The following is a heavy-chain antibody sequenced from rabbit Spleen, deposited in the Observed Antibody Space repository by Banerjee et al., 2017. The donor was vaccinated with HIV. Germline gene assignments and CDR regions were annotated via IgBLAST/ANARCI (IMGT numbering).Heavy chain of an antibody. D-gene: IGHD1-1*01. CDR3: ARDTSSSFSSYGMDL. Sequence: PEGSLTLTCTASGFTLSSYWICWVRQAPGKGLEWIACIYTGGTNLFYPSWAKGRFTISKTSSTTVTLQMASLTAADTATYFCARDTSSSFSSYGMDLWGPGTLVTVS. J-gene: IGHJ6*01. CDR1: GFTLSSYW. V-gene: IGHV1S45*01. CDR2: IYTGGTNL.